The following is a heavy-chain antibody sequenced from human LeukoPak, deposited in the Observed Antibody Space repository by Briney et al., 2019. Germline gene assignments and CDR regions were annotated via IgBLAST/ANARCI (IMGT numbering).Heavy chain of an antibody. D-gene: IGHD3-10*01. J-gene: IGHJ4*02. CDR1: GYTFTGYY. CDR3: ARDGGYYGSGSYYPDY. CDR2: INPSGGST. Sequence: ASVKVSCKASGYTFTGYYMHWVRQAPGQGLEWMGIINPSGGSTSYAQKFQGRVTMTRDTSTSTVYMELSSLRSEDTAVYYCARDGGYYGSGSYYPDYWGQGTLVTVSS. V-gene: IGHV1-46*01.